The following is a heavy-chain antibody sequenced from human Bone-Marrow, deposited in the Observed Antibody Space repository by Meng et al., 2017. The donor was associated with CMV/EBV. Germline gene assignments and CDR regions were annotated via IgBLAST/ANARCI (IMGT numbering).Heavy chain of an antibody. CDR1: GFTFDDYG. Sequence: GESLKISCAASGFTFDDYGMSWVRQAPGKGLEWVSGINWNGGSTGYADSVKGRFTISRDNAKNSLYLQMNSLRAEDTAVYYCANSIAARPSVDPWGQGTLVTVSS. D-gene: IGHD6-6*01. J-gene: IGHJ5*02. CDR3: ANSIAARPSVDP. V-gene: IGHV3-20*04. CDR2: INWNGGST.